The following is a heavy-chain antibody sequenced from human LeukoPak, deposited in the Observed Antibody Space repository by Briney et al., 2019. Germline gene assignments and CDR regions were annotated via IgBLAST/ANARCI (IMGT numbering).Heavy chain of an antibody. CDR2: MYSGGTA. CDR1: GFTVSTNY. V-gene: IGHV3-66*01. J-gene: IGHJ4*02. CDR3: ARAEVYASGWSPYFSY. Sequence: GGSLRLSCAASGFTVSTNYMSWVRQAPGKGLEWVSVMYSGGTAYYADSVKGRFTISRDNSENTLYLHMNSLRGEDTAVYYCARAEVYASGWSPYFSYWGLGTLVTVSS. D-gene: IGHD6-19*01.